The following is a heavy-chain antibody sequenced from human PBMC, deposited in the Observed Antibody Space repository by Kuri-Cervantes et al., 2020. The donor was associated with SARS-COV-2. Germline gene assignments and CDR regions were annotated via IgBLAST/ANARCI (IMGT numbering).Heavy chain of an antibody. CDR3: ARASAGSSWGYYYYMDV. CDR2: ITRSSVYI. J-gene: IGHJ6*03. D-gene: IGHD1-26*01. Sequence: GESLKISCTASGFTFSSYSINWVRQAPGKGLEWVSSITRSSVYISYADSLKGRFTISRDNAKNSLFLQMNSLKSEDTAVYYCARASAGSSWGYYYYMDVWGIGTTVTVSS. V-gene: IGHV3-21*01. CDR1: GFTFSSYS.